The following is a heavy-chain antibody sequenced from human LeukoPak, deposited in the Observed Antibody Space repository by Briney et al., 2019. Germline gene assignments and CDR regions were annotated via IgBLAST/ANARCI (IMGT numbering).Heavy chain of an antibody. Sequence: GGSLRLSCAASKFTFRSYDMHWVRQAPGKGPQWVAYIRYDGSDILYADSVKGRFTISRDNSNNTLFLQMNSLRVEDTAVYYCGSYGSGSFPGYRGQGTLVTVSS. CDR3: GSYGSGSFPGY. V-gene: IGHV3-30*02. CDR1: KFTFRSYD. D-gene: IGHD3-10*01. J-gene: IGHJ4*02. CDR2: IRYDGSDI.